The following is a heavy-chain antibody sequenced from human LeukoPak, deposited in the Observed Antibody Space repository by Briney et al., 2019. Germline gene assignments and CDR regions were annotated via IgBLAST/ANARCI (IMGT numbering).Heavy chain of an antibody. V-gene: IGHV1-69*01. J-gene: IGHJ6*04. CDR3: ARDKLLWFGESHRLTDYYGMDV. CDR1: GGTFISYA. CDR2: IIPIFGTA. Sequence: ASVKVSCKASGGTFISYAISWVRQAPGQGLEWMGGIIPIFGTANYAQKFQGRVTITADESTSTAYMELSSLRSEDTAVYYCARDKLLWFGESHRLTDYYGMDVWGKATTVTVSS. D-gene: IGHD3-10*01.